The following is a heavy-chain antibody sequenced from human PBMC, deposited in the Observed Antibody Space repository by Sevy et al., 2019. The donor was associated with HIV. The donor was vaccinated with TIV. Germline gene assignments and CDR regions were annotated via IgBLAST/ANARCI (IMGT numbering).Heavy chain of an antibody. D-gene: IGHD5-18*01. CDR1: AFTFSSYG. CDR2: ISYDGSNK. CDR3: AKDVSGGIRRYGLDV. J-gene: IGHJ6*01. V-gene: IGHV3-30*18. Sequence: GGFLRPSCAASAFTFSSYGMHWVRQAPGKGLEWVALISYDGSNKIYPDFVKGRSTICRDNSKNTLYVQRNSLRPEDTVFYYDAKDVSGGIRRYGLDVRGQGTTVTVSS.